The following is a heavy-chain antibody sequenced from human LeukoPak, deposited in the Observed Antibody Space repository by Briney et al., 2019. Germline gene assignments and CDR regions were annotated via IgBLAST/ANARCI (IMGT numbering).Heavy chain of an antibody. V-gene: IGHV3-48*02. Sequence: GGSLRLSCAASGFTFSSYNMNWVHQAPGKGLEWVSYISSSSSPMYNADSVKGRFTISRDSAKNSLYLQMNSLRDEDTAVYYCARGTYFYDSSGYYHGWYFDYWGQGTLVTVSS. J-gene: IGHJ4*02. CDR2: ISSSSSPM. CDR1: GFTFSSYN. D-gene: IGHD3-22*01. CDR3: ARGTYFYDSSGYYHGWYFDY.